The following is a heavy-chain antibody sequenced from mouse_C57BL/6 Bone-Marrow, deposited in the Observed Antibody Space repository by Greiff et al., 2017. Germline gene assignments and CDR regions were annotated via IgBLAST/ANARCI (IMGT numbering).Heavy chain of an antibody. J-gene: IGHJ4*01. Sequence: EVQLVESGGGLVQPGGSLSLSCAASGFTFTDYYMSWVRQPPGKALEWLGFIRNKANGYTTEYSASVKGRFTISRDNSQSILYLQMNALRAEDSATYYCARDIGGGGDLMDNWGEGTPVTVSP. CDR3: ARDIGGGGDLMDN. CDR1: GFTFTDYY. CDR2: IRNKANGYTT. D-gene: IGHD2-13*01. V-gene: IGHV7-3*01.